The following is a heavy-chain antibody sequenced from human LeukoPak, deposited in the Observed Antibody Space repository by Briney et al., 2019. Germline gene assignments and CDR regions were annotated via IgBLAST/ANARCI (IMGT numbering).Heavy chain of an antibody. J-gene: IGHJ4*02. Sequence: GGSLRLSCAASGFTFSTYAMSWVRQAPGKGLEWVSTITSGLTTYYADSVNGRFTISRDNSKNTVYLQMYSLRAEDTALFYCAKDHPDVAPGITTLGPFFDDWGPGILVTVSS. CDR2: ITSGLTT. CDR3: AKDHPDVAPGITTLGPFFDD. D-gene: IGHD2-2*01. CDR1: GFTFSTYA. V-gene: IGHV3-23*01.